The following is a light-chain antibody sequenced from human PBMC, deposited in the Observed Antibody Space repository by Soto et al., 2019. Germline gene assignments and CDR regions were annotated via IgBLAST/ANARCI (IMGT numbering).Light chain of an antibody. CDR3: QQGHSTPYT. CDR1: QNIRTY. V-gene: IGKV1-39*01. CDR2: SAS. Sequence: DIHMTQSPYSLSASVGDSVTITCRASQNIRTYLNWYQQKPGRAPKLLIHSASALPSGVPSRFSGSGSGTEFTLTMSGLQPEDFATYYCQQGHSTPYTFGQGTKVDIK. J-gene: IGKJ2*01.